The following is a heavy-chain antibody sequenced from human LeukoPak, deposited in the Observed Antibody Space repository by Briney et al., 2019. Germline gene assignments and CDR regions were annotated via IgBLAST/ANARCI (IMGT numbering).Heavy chain of an antibody. CDR3: ARGGPTARGY. CDR2: IKQEGSEK. CDR1: GFTFSSYG. D-gene: IGHD2-15*01. J-gene: IGHJ4*02. V-gene: IGHV3-7*01. Sequence: GRSLRLSCAASGFTFSSYGMHWVRQAPGKGLERVANIKQEGSEKYYVDAVKGRFTISRDNAKNSLYLQMNSLRAEDTAVYYCARGGPTARGYWGQGTLVTVSS.